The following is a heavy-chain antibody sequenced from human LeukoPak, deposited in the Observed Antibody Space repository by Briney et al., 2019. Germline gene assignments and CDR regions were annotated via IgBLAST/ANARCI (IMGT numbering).Heavy chain of an antibody. CDR2: IYYSGST. D-gene: IGHD3-3*01. CDR1: GGSISSCY. J-gene: IGHJ3*02. V-gene: IGHV4-59*01. CDR3: AGVGCGGYYKGPAAFDI. Sequence: SETLSLTCTVSGGSISSCYWSWIRQPPGKGPEWIGYIYYSGSTNYNPSLKSRVTISVDTSKNQFSLKLSSVTAADTAVYYCAGVGCGGYYKGPAAFDIWGQGTMVTVSS.